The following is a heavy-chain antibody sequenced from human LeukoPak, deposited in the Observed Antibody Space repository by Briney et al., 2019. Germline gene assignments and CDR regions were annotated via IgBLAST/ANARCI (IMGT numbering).Heavy chain of an antibody. Sequence: GGSLRLSCAASGFTFSSYGIHWVRQAPGKGLEWVAFIRYDGSNKYYADSVKGRFTISRDNSKNTLYLQMNRLRAEDTAVYYCASGHEYGWYQDHWGQGTLVTVSS. CDR1: GFTFSSYG. CDR2: IRYDGSNK. J-gene: IGHJ4*02. CDR3: ASGHEYGWYQDH. D-gene: IGHD6-19*01. V-gene: IGHV3-30*02.